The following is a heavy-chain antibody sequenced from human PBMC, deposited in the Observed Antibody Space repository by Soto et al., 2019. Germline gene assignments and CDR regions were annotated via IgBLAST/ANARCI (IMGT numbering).Heavy chain of an antibody. D-gene: IGHD3-3*01. V-gene: IGHV1-18*01. Sequence: QVQLVQSGAEVKKPGASVKVSCKASGYTFTSYGISWVRQAPGQGLEWMGWISAYNGNTNYAQKLQGRVTMPTDTSTSTAYMELRSLRSDDTAVYYCARSGSTIFGVVSAYYFDYWGQGTLVTVSS. CDR3: ARSGSTIFGVVSAYYFDY. J-gene: IGHJ4*02. CDR2: ISAYNGNT. CDR1: GYTFTSYG.